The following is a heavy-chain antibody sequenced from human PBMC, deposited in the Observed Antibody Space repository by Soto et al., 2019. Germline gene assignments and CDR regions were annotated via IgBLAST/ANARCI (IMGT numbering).Heavy chain of an antibody. Sequence: QAQLVQSGAEEKKPGASVKVSCKASGYTFTSYAMHWVRQAPGQRLDWMGWINAGNGNTKYSQKFQGRVTMTRDTSASTAYMELSNLRSEDTAVYYCARDDPSTYYYGMDVWGQGTTVTVSS. CDR3: ARDDPSTYYYGMDV. CDR1: GYTFTSYA. CDR2: INAGNGNT. V-gene: IGHV1-3*05. D-gene: IGHD2-2*01. J-gene: IGHJ6*02.